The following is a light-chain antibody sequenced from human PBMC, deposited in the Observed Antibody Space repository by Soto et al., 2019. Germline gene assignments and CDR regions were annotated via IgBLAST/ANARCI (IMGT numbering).Light chain of an antibody. J-gene: IGLJ1*01. CDR1: SSNIGNNY. V-gene: IGLV1-51*01. CDR3: GPWDSSLRAAV. Sequence: AXPRQKVTISCSGSSSNIGNNYVSRYQQLPGTAPKLLIYDNNKRPSGIPDRFSGSKSGTSATLGITGLQTGVDFDYYRGPWDSSLRAAVFGTATMVTAL. CDR2: DNN.